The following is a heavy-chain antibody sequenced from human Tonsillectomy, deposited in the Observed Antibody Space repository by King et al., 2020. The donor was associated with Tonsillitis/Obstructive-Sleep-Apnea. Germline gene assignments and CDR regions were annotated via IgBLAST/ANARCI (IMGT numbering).Heavy chain of an antibody. V-gene: IGHV3-64D*06. CDR2: ITSDGVGT. J-gene: IGHJ4*02. Sequence: VKLVESGGGLVQPGGSLRLSCSASGFTFSTYTMHWVRQAPGKGLEYLSAITSDGVGTYYADSVKGRFTISRDNSQNTLYLQMSSLRPEDTAIYYCVRPLPSYYDSSGYYWGQGSLVTVSS. D-gene: IGHD3-22*01. CDR1: GFTFSTYT. CDR3: VRPLPSYYDSSGYY.